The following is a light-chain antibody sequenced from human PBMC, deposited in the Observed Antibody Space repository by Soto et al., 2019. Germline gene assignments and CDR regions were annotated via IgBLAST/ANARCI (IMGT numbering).Light chain of an antibody. Sequence: QSVLTQPASVSGSPGQSITISCTGTSSDVGSYNLVSWYQQHPGKAPKLMIYEGSKRPSGVSNRFSGSKSGNTASLTISGLQAEDEADYYCCSYAATYTLVFGGGTKVTVL. J-gene: IGLJ2*01. CDR1: SSDVGSYNL. CDR3: CSYAATYTLV. CDR2: EGS. V-gene: IGLV2-23*01.